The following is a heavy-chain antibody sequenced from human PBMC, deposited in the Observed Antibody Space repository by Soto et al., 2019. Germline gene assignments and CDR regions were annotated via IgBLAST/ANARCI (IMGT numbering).Heavy chain of an antibody. CDR3: AGLLAAAGTDYYYMAV. Sequence: SETLSLTCTVSGGSISSYYWSWIRQPPGKGLEWIGYIYYSGSTNYNPSLKSRVTISVDTSKNQFSLKLSSVTAADTAVYYCAGLLAAAGTDYYYMAVWGKGTTVTVS. CDR2: IYYSGST. J-gene: IGHJ6*03. V-gene: IGHV4-59*08. CDR1: GGSISSYY. D-gene: IGHD6-13*01.